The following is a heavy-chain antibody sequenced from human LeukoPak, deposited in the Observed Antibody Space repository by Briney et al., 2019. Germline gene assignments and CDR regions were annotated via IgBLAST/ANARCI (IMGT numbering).Heavy chain of an antibody. CDR2: IASDGSST. J-gene: IGHJ4*02. Sequence: GGSLRLSCAASGFTFSDYWMHWVRQAPGKGLVWVSRIASDGSSTSYADSVKGRFTISRDNSKNTLYLQMNSLRAEDTAVYYCARDLEHYYYDSSGYYPAFDYWGQGTLVTVSS. CDR3: ARDLEHYYYDSSGYYPAFDY. V-gene: IGHV3-74*01. CDR1: GFTFSDYW. D-gene: IGHD3-22*01.